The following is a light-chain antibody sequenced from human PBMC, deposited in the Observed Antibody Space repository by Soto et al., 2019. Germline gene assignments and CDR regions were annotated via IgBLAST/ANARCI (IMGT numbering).Light chain of an antibody. Sequence: QSVLTQPPSVSGAPGQRVTISCTGSSSNIGAGYDVHWYQQLPGTAPKLLIYGNSNRPSGVPDRFSGSKSGTSASLAITGLQAEDEADYSCQSYDSSLCGSRAVFGGGTQLTVL. J-gene: IGLJ7*01. V-gene: IGLV1-40*01. CDR2: GNS. CDR1: SSNIGAGYD. CDR3: QSYDSSLCGSRAV.